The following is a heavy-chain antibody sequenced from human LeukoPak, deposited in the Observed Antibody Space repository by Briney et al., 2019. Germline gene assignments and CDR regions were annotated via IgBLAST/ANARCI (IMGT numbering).Heavy chain of an antibody. V-gene: IGHV4-30-4*01. J-gene: IGHJ5*02. CDR1: GGSISSGDYY. CDR2: IYYSGST. CDR3: ARVRVVVVPAALDWFDP. D-gene: IGHD2-2*01. Sequence: SETLSLTCTVSGGSISSGDYYRSWIRQPPGTGLEWIGYIYYSGSTYYNPSLKSRVTISVDTSKNQFSLKLSSVTPADTAVYYCARVRVVVVPAALDWFDPWGQGTLVTVSS.